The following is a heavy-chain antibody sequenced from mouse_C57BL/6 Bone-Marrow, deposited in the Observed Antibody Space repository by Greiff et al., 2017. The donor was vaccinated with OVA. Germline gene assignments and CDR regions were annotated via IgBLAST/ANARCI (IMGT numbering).Heavy chain of an antibody. J-gene: IGHJ3*01. Sequence: EVKLLESGAELVKPGASVKLSCTASGFNIKDYYMHWVKQRTEQGLEWIGRIDPEDGETKYAPKFQGKATITADTSSNTAYLQLSSLTSEDTAVYYWARDYGNSGAWFAYWGPGTLVTVSA. CDR1: GFNIKDYY. V-gene: IGHV14-2*01. CDR2: IDPEDGET. CDR3: ARDYGNSGAWFAY. D-gene: IGHD2-1*01.